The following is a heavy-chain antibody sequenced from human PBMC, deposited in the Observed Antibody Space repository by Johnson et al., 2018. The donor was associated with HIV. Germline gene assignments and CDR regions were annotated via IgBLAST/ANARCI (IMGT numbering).Heavy chain of an antibody. CDR3: TTARTYF. V-gene: IGHV3-15*01. CDR2: IKSKTDGGTT. D-gene: IGHD2-8*01. CDR1: GFTVSTNY. J-gene: IGHJ3*01. Sequence: VQLVESGGGVVQPGRSLRLSCAASGFTVSTNYMSWVRQAPGKGLEWVGRIKSKTDGGTTDYAAPVKGRFTISRDDSKNTLYLQMKSLKTEDTAVYYCTTARTYFWGQGTMVTVSS.